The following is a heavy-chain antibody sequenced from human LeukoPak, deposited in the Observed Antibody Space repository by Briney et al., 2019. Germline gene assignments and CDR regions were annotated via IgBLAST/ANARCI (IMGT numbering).Heavy chain of an antibody. CDR3: AKDKTYDDFWSGHDAFDI. J-gene: IGHJ3*02. V-gene: IGHV3-30*02. D-gene: IGHD3-3*01. CDR2: IQYDGSNE. CDR1: RFTFSSYG. Sequence: GGSLRLSCAASRFTFSSYGMHWVRQAPGKGLEWVAYIQYDGSNEQYADSVKGRFTISRDISKNTLYLQMKSLRAGDTAVYYCAKDKTYDDFWSGHDAFDIWGQGTMVTVSS.